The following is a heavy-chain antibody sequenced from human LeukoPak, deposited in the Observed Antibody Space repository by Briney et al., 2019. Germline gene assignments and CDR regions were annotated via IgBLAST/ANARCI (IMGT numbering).Heavy chain of an antibody. CDR3: ARGGRWELPRPYAFDI. D-gene: IGHD1-26*01. V-gene: IGHV1-18*01. J-gene: IGHJ3*02. Sequence: ASVKVSCKASGYTFTSYGISWVRQAPGQGLEWIGWISSYNGHTNYAQKVQGRVTMTTDTSTSTAYMELRSLRSDDTAVYYCARGGRWELPRPYAFDIWGQGTMVTVSS. CDR2: ISSYNGHT. CDR1: GYTFTSYG.